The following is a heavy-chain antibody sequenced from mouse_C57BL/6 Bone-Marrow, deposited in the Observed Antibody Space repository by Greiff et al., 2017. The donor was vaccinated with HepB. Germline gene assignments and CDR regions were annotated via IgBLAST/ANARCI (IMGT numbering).Heavy chain of an antibody. D-gene: IGHD1-1*02. J-gene: IGHJ3*01. Sequence: VQLQQSGAELARPGASVKLSCKASGYTFTSYGISWVKQRTGQGLEWIGEIYPRSGNTYYNEKFKGKATLTADKSSSTAYMELRSLTSEGSAVYICARSGIYFNGGVDVDWCAYWGQGALGTVSA. CDR3: ARSGIYFNGGVDVDWCAY. CDR1: GYTFTSYG. CDR2: IYPRSGNT. V-gene: IGHV1-81*01.